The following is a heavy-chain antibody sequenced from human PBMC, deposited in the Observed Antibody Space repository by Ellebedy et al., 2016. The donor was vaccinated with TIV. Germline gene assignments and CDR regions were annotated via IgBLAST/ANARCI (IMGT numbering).Heavy chain of an antibody. Sequence: SVKVSCXASGYTFTGYYMHWVRQAPGQGLEWMGGIIPIFGTANYAQKFQGRVTITADESTSTAYMELSSLRSEDTAVYYCARGCSTSCPYDYWGQGTLVTVSS. J-gene: IGHJ4*02. CDR2: IIPIFGTA. V-gene: IGHV1-69*13. CDR1: GYTFTGYY. D-gene: IGHD2-2*01. CDR3: ARGCSTSCPYDY.